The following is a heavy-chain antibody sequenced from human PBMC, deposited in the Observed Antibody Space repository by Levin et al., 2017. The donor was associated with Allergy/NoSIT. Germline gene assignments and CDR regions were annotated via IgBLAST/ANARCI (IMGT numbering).Heavy chain of an antibody. CDR3: ARVAGASFDY. Sequence: SETLSLTSAVSGGSISSGGYSWSWIRQPPGKGLEWIGYIYHSGSTYYNPSLKSRVTISVDRSKNQFSLKLSSVTAADTAVYYCARVAGASFDYWGQGTLVTVSS. CDR2: IYHSGST. CDR1: GGSISSGGYS. D-gene: IGHD1-26*01. V-gene: IGHV4-30-2*01. J-gene: IGHJ4*02.